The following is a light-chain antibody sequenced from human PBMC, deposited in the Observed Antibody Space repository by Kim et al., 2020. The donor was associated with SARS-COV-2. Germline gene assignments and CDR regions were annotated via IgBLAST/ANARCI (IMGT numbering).Light chain of an antibody. CDR3: QQRNSYVT. CDR2: DAS. Sequence: SLSPGERATRSCRASQRVSNQVGWYQQKPGQAPRLLIDDASNRATGIPARFSGSGSGTDFTLTISSLEPEDFAIYYCQQRNSYVTFGQGTKVDIK. J-gene: IGKJ1*01. CDR1: QRVSNQ. V-gene: IGKV3-11*01.